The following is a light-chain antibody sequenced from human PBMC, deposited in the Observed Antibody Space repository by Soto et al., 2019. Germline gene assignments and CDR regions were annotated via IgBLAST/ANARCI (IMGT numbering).Light chain of an antibody. Sequence: DIQMTHSPSTLSASVLDIVTITFRSSQSISSWLAWYQQKPGKAPKLLIYDASNLETGVPSRFSGSGSGTDFTFTISSLQSEDIATYYCQQYDNLPLTFGGGTKVDIK. CDR3: QQYDNLPLT. J-gene: IGKJ4*01. CDR1: QSISSW. V-gene: IGKV1-5*01. CDR2: DAS.